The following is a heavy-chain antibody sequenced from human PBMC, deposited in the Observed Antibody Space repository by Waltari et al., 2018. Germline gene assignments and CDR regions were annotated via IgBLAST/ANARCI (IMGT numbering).Heavy chain of an antibody. CDR1: GFTFSSYS. Sequence: EVQLVESGGGLVKPGGSLRLSCAASGFTFSSYSMNWVRQAPGKGLEWVSSISSSSSYIYYADSGKGRVTISRDNAKNSLYLQMNSLRAEDTAVYYCARDRDYDCWSGHYYYYGMDVWGQGTTVTVSS. V-gene: IGHV3-21*01. J-gene: IGHJ6*02. CDR2: ISSSSSYI. D-gene: IGHD3-3*01. CDR3: ARDRDYDCWSGHYYYYGMDV.